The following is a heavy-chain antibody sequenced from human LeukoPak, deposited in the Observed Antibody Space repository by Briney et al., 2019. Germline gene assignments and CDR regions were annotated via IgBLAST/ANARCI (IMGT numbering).Heavy chain of an antibody. V-gene: IGHV4-59*01. CDR1: GGSISSYY. Sequence: PSETLSLTCTVSGGSISSYYWNWIRQPPGKGLEWIGYIHYSGSTNYNPSLKSRVTISLDTSKNQFSLKLSSVTAADTAVYYCARAGYYYDSSGFQWFDPWGQGTLVTVSS. CDR3: ARAGYYYDSSGFQWFDP. D-gene: IGHD3-22*01. J-gene: IGHJ5*02. CDR2: IHYSGST.